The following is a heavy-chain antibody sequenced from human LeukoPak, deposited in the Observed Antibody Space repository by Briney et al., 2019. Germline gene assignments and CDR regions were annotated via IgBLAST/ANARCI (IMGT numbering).Heavy chain of an antibody. CDR1: GYTFTSYG. V-gene: IGHV1-18*01. D-gene: IGHD3-16*02. Sequence: ASVKVSCKASGYTFTSYGISWVRQAPGQGLEWMGWISAYNGNTNYAQKLQGRVTMTTDTSTSTAYMGLRSLRSDDTAVYYCARVVVSIMITFGGVIPTGYFDYWGQGTLVTVSS. J-gene: IGHJ4*02. CDR3: ARVVVSIMITFGGVIPTGYFDY. CDR2: ISAYNGNT.